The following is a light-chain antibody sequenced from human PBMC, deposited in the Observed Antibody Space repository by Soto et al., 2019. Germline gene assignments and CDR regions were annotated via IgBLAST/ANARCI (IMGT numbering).Light chain of an antibody. CDR3: QQYGRSPFT. CDR2: GAS. J-gene: IGKJ4*01. Sequence: EIVLTQSPGTLSLSPGERATLSCRASQSVSTNYLAWYQQKPGQAPRLLIYGASSWATGIPDRFSGSGSGTDFTLTISRLEPEEFAVYYCQQYGRSPFTFAGGTKVEIK. CDR1: QSVSTNY. V-gene: IGKV3-20*01.